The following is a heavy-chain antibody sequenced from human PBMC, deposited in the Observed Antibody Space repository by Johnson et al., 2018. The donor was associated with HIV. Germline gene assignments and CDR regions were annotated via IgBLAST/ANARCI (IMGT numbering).Heavy chain of an antibody. Sequence: VQLVESGGGVVQPGRSLRLSCAASGFTFSSYAMHWVRQAPAKGLEWVAVISYDGSDKYYADSVKGRFTISRDSSKNTLYLQMNSLRAEDTAVYYCARASDWNYGDIWGQGTMVTVSS. CDR3: ARASDWNYGDI. CDR2: ISYDGSDK. CDR1: GFTFSSYA. D-gene: IGHD1-7*01. V-gene: IGHV3-30*04. J-gene: IGHJ3*02.